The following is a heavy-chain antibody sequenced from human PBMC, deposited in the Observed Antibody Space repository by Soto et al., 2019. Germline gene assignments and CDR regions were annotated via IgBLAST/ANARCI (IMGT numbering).Heavy chain of an antibody. Sequence: GGSLRLSCVGSGFIFSNNGMHWVRQTPGRGLEWVAFMSYDGGDTFYADSVKGRFTISRDNSKNTLFLHMSNLRAEDTAMYYCTIVRVADSALEHWGQGTLVTVAS. D-gene: IGHD3-10*02. V-gene: IGHV3-30*02. J-gene: IGHJ1*01. CDR3: TIVRVADSALEH. CDR1: GFIFSNNG. CDR2: MSYDGGDT.